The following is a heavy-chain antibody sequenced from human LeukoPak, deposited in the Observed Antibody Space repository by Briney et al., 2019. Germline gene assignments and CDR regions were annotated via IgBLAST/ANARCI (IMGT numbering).Heavy chain of an antibody. CDR1: GFTFSDYY. Sequence: SGGSLRLSCAASGFTFSDYYMSWIRQAPGKGLEWVSYISSSGSTIYYADSVKGRFTISRDNAKNTLDLQLNSLRAEDTAVYYCARGMPLTIAGPPMDVWGRGTTVTISS. D-gene: IGHD1-20*01. V-gene: IGHV3-11*04. CDR2: ISSSGSTI. J-gene: IGHJ6*04. CDR3: ARGMPLTIAGPPMDV.